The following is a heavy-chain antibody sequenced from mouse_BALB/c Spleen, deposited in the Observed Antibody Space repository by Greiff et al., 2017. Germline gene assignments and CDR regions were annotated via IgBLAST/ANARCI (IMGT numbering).Heavy chain of an antibody. D-gene: IGHD2-14*01. CDR2: ISSGGSYT. CDR3: ARDRSYAMDY. V-gene: IGHV5-6*02. CDR1: GFTFSSYG. Sequence: DVKLVESGGDLVKPGGSLKLSCAASGFTFSSYGMSWVRQTPDKRLEWVATISSGGSYTYYPDSVKGRFTISRDNAKNTLYLQMSSLKSEDTAMYYCARDRSYAMDYWGQGTSVTVSS. J-gene: IGHJ4*01.